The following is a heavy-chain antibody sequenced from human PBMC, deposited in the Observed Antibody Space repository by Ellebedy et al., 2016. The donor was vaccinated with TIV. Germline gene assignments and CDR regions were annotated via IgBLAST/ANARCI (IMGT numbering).Heavy chain of an antibody. D-gene: IGHD4-23*01. J-gene: IGHJ4*02. CDR3: ARVGNYYGGNPSYYFDY. V-gene: IGHV1-69*10. Sequence: AASVKVSCKASGGTFSSYGISWVRQAPGQGLEWMGGIIPILGKATYAQKFQGRVTITADESTYTAYMELSSLRSEDTAVYYCARVGNYYGGNPSYYFDYWGQGTLVTVSS. CDR2: IIPILGKA. CDR1: GGTFSSYG.